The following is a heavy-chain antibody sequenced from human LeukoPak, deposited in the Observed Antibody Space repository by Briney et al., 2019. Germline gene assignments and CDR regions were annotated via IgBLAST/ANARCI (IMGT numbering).Heavy chain of an antibody. V-gene: IGHV4-59*01. D-gene: IGHD1-26*01. CDR3: ARGEWELDY. J-gene: IGHJ4*02. Sequence: SETLSLTRTVSGGSISSYYWSWIRQPPGKGLEWIGYIYYSGSTNYNPSLKSRVTISVDTSKNQFSLKLSSVTAADTAVYYCARGEWELDYWGQGTLVTVSS. CDR2: IYYSGST. CDR1: GGSISSYY.